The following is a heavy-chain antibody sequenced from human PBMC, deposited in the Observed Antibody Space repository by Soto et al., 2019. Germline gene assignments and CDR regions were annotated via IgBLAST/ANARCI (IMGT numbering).Heavy chain of an antibody. Sequence: GGSLRLSCAASGFTFSSYGMHWVRQAPGKGLEWVAVISYDGSNKYYADSVKGRFTISRDNSKNTLYLQMNSLRAEDTAVYYCAKVLESTWLQLWYTDYYYYGKDDWRQVTNFTVCS. CDR3: AKVLESTWLQLWYTDYYYYGKDD. CDR1: GFTFSSYG. J-gene: IGHJ6*02. D-gene: IGHD5-18*01. CDR2: ISYDGSNK. V-gene: IGHV3-30*18.